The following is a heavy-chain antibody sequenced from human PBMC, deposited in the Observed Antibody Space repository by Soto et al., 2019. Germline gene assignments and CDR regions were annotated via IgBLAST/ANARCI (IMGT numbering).Heavy chain of an antibody. CDR2: IYSNGDE. D-gene: IGHD3-3*01. CDR3: KHRIHVDFWSGSVDH. CDR1: GFALTTSGVG. J-gene: IGHJ4*02. Sequence: SGPTLVNPTQTLTLTCTFSGFALTTSGVGVGWIRQPPGKALEWLALIYSNGDERYNPSLQNRLTITKDTSKNQVVLTMTNMDPVDTATYYCKHRIHVDFWSGSVDHWGQGILVTVSS. V-gene: IGHV2-5*01.